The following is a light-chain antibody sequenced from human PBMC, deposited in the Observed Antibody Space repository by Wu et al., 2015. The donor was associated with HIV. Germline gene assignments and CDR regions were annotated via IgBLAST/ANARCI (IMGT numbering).Light chain of an antibody. Sequence: DIQLTQSPSFLSASVGDRVTITCRASQGISSYLAWYQQKPGKAPKLLIYDASTLQSGAPSRFSGSGSGTEFTLTISSLQPEDFATYYCQHLNSYPITFGQGTRLEI. CDR1: QGISSY. J-gene: IGKJ5*01. CDR3: QHLNSYPIT. V-gene: IGKV1-9*01. CDR2: DAS.